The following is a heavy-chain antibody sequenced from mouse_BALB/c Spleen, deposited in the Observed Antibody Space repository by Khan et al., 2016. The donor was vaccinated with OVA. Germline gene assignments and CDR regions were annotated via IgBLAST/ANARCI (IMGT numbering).Heavy chain of an antibody. J-gene: IGHJ3*01. CDR1: GFTFSTYS. CDR2: IISAGDYT. V-gene: IGHV5-6*01. Sequence: EVQLQESGGDLVRPGGSLKLSCSASGFTFSTYSMSWVRQTPDKRLEWVATIISAGDYTFFPDSVKGRFTISRDNARNTLYLQMSSLRSEETAMYYCASHLTGSFAYWGQGTLVTVSA. D-gene: IGHD4-1*01. CDR3: ASHLTGSFAY.